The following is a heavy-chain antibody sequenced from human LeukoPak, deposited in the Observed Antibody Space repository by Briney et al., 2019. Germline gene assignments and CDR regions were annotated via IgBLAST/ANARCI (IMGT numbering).Heavy chain of an antibody. CDR1: GFTFSTYS. CDR3: AKGSYYDSSGSFYFDY. V-gene: IGHV3-21*04. J-gene: IGHJ4*02. Sequence: GGSLRLSCAASGFTFSTYSMNWVRQAPGKGLEWVSSISSSSSYIYYADSVKGRFTISRDNSKNTLYVQVNSLGTEDTAAYYCAKGSYYDSSGSFYFDYWGQGTLVTVSS. CDR2: ISSSSSYI. D-gene: IGHD3-22*01.